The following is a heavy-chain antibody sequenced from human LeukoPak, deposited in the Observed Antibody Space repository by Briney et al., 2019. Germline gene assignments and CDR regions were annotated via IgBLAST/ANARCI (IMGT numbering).Heavy chain of an antibody. V-gene: IGHV4-34*01. Sequence: SETLSLTCAVYGGSFSGYYWSWLRQPPGKGLEWIGEINHSGSTNYNPSLKSRVTISVDTSKNQFSLKLSSVTAADTAVYYCARVDKDYYDSSGYYLNSGYFDYWGQGTLVTVSS. CDR3: ARVDKDYYDSSGYYLNSGYFDY. J-gene: IGHJ4*02. CDR2: INHSGST. D-gene: IGHD3-22*01. CDR1: GGSFSGYY.